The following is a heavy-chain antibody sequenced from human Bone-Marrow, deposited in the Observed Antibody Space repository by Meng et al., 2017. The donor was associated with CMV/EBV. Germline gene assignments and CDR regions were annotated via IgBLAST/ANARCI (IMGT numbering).Heavy chain of an antibody. Sequence: SETLSLTCAVYGGSFSGYYWSWIRQPPGKGLEWIGEINHSGSTNYNPSLKSRVTISVDTSKNQFSLKLSSVTAADTAVYYCARRGRAERSGYSYFDYWGQGTLVTVS. D-gene: IGHD3-3*01. CDR1: GGSFSGYY. J-gene: IGHJ4*02. CDR2: INHSGST. CDR3: ARRGRAERSGYSYFDY. V-gene: IGHV4-34*01.